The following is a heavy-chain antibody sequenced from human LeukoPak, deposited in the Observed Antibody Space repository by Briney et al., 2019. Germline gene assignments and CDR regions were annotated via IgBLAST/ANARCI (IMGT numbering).Heavy chain of an antibody. V-gene: IGHV3-11*01. Sequence: PGGSLRLSCAASGFTFSNYYMSWIRQAPGKGLEWLSYISISASTIYYADSVKGRFTISRDNGKKSLYLQMNSLRAEDTAVYYCARQGATGALDYWGQGTLVTVSS. CDR2: ISISASTI. D-gene: IGHD5-12*01. CDR1: GFTFSNYY. CDR3: ARQGATGALDY. J-gene: IGHJ4*02.